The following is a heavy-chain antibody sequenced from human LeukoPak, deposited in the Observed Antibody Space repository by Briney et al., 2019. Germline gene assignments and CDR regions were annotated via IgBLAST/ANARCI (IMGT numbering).Heavy chain of an antibody. J-gene: IGHJ6*03. CDR3: ARARAYDYSNYGRWSPYYYYYMDV. D-gene: IGHD4-11*01. V-gene: IGHV3-30*02. CDR2: IRHDGSNQ. CDR1: GFKFSSYG. Sequence: PGGSLRLSCVASGFKFSSYGMHWVRQAPGKGLEWVTFIRHDGSNQYYADSVKGRFTISRDNAKNSLYLQMNSLRAEDTAVYYCARARAYDYSNYGRWSPYYYYYMDVWGKGTTVTVSS.